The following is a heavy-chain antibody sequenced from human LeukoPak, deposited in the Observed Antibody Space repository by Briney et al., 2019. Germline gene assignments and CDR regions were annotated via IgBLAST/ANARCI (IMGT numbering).Heavy chain of an antibody. CDR3: AADTVVTYYYYGMDV. D-gene: IGHD2-21*02. V-gene: IGHV3-23*01. CDR1: GFTFSSYA. Sequence: GGSLRLSCAASGFTFSSYAMSWVRQAPGKGLEWVSAISGSGGSTYYADSVKGRFTISRDNSKNTLYLQMNSLRAEDTAVYYCAADTVVTYYYYGMDVWGQGTTVTVSS. J-gene: IGHJ6*02. CDR2: ISGSGGST.